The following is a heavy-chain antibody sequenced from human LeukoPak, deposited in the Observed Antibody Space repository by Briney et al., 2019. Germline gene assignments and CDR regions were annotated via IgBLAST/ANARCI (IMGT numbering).Heavy chain of an antibody. CDR3: AIRRDTFPHYFDY. CDR1: GGSFSGYY. J-gene: IGHJ4*02. V-gene: IGHV4-34*01. Sequence: SETLSLTCAVYGGSFSGYYWSWIRQPPGKGLEWIGEINHSGSTNYNPSLKSRVTISVDTSKNQFSLKLSSVTAADTAVYYCAIRRDTFPHYFDYWGQGTLVTVSS. CDR2: INHSGST. D-gene: IGHD5-24*01.